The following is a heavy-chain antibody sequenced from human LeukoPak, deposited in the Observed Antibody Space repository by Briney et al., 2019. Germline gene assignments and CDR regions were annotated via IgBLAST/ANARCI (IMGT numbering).Heavy chain of an antibody. V-gene: IGHV3-53*05. D-gene: IGHD4-23*01. CDR1: GFSVGNNY. CDR2: IYGGGDT. Sequence: GGSLRLSCAASGFSVGNNYVTWVRQPPGKGPEWVSVIYGGGDTYYADSVKGRFTISRDNSKNMLYLQMNSLRVEDTAVYYCTDAVAGWGQGTLVTVS. J-gene: IGHJ4*02. CDR3: TDAVAG.